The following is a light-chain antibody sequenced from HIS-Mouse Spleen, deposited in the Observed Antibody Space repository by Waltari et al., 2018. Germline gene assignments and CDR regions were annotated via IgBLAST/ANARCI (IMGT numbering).Light chain of an antibody. J-gene: IGLJ3*02. V-gene: IGLV3-10*01. CDR1: ALPKKY. CDR2: EDS. Sequence: SYELTQPPSVSVSPGQTARITCSGDALPKKYAYWYQQKSGQAPVLVIYEDSKRPSGIPGRLSGSSSGTMATLTISGAQVEDEADYYCYSTDSSGNHRRVFGGGTKLTVL. CDR3: YSTDSSGNHRRV.